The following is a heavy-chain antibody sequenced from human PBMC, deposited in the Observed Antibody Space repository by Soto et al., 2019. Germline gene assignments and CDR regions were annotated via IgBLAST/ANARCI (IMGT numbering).Heavy chain of an antibody. CDR2: IIPILGIA. CDR1: GGTFSSYT. J-gene: IGHJ3*02. Sequence: SVKVSCKASGGTFSSYTISWVRQAPGQGLEWMGRIIPILGIANYAQKFQGRVTITADKSTSTAYMELSSLRSEDTAVYYCARGPLTTVTTGSLAFDIWGQGTMVTVS. D-gene: IGHD4-17*01. V-gene: IGHV1-69*02. CDR3: ARGPLTTVTTGSLAFDI.